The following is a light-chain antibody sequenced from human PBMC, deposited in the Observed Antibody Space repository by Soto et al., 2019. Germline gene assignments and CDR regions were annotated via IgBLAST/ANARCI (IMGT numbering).Light chain of an antibody. J-gene: IGKJ1*01. Sequence: EIVLTQSPVTLSLSPGERATLSCRASQSVSSRVAWYQQKPGQAPRLLIYGASNRATGIPDRLSGSGSGTDFTLTISRLEPEDFAVYYCQQYGSSGTFGQGTKVDIK. V-gene: IGKV3-20*01. CDR2: GAS. CDR3: QQYGSSGT. CDR1: QSVSSR.